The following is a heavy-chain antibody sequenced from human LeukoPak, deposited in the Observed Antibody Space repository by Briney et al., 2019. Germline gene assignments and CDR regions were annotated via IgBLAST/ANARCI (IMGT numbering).Heavy chain of an antibody. J-gene: IGHJ4*02. CDR3: ARDPYCSGGSCYPLDY. Sequence: SETLSLTCAVSGYSISSGYFWGWIRQPPGKGLEWIGSMYHSGSTYNNPSLKSRVTISVDTSKNQFSLKLRSVTAADTAVYYCARDPYCSGGSCYPLDYWGQGTLVTVSS. CDR2: MYHSGST. V-gene: IGHV4-38-2*02. D-gene: IGHD2-15*01. CDR1: GYSISSGYF.